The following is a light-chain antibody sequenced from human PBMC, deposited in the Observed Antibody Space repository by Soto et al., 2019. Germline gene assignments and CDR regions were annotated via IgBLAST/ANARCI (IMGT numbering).Light chain of an antibody. CDR1: SSDVGGYNY. CDR3: SSYTSSRTLV. CDR2: DVI. V-gene: IGLV2-14*01. Sequence: QSVLNQPASVSGSPGQSITISCTGTSSDVGGYNYVSWYQQHPGKAPKLMIYDVINRPSGVSNRFSGSKSGNTASLTISGLQAEDEADYYCSSYTSSRTLVFGSGTKVTVL. J-gene: IGLJ1*01.